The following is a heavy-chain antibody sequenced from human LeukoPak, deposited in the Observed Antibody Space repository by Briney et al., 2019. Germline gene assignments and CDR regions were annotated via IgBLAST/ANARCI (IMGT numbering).Heavy chain of an antibody. CDR3: ARGQGVVVVRCYYGMDV. CDR2: INHSGST. D-gene: IGHD2-15*01. CDR1: GGSFSGYY. Sequence: SETLSLTCAVYGGSFSGYYWSWIRQPPGKGLEWIGEINHSGSTNYNPSLKSRVTISVDTSKNQFSLKLSSVTAADTAVYYCARGQGVVVVRCYYGMDVWGQGTTVTVSS. J-gene: IGHJ6*02. V-gene: IGHV4-34*01.